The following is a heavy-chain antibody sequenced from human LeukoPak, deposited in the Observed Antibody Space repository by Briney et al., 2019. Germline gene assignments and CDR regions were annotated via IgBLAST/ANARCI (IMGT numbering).Heavy chain of an antibody. Sequence: GGSLRLSCAASGFTFSSYGMHWVRQAPGKGLEWVAVISYDGSNKYYADSVKGRFTISRDNSKNTLYLQMNGLRAEDTAVYYCARDYLAANDYWGQGTLVTVSS. D-gene: IGHD2-15*01. CDR2: ISYDGSNK. V-gene: IGHV3-30*03. J-gene: IGHJ4*02. CDR3: ARDYLAANDY. CDR1: GFTFSSYG.